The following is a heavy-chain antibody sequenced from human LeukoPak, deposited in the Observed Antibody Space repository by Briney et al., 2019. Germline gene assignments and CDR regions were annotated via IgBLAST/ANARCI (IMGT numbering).Heavy chain of an antibody. CDR3: ARGEYDIGGDPKFDP. CDR2: ISHTEST. V-gene: IGHV4-39*07. D-gene: IGHD3-9*01. Sequence: SETLSLTCTVSGASISSSNYYWGWIRQSPGKGLEWLGSISHTESTYHNPSLKSRVSISVDTSKNQFSLKLSSVTAADTAVYYCARGEYDIGGDPKFDPWGQGTLVTVSS. CDR1: GASISSSNYY. J-gene: IGHJ5*02.